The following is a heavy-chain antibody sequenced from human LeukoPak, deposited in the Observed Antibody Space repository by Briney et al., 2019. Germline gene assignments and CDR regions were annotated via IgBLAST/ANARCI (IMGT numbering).Heavy chain of an antibody. Sequence: GGSLRLSCAASGFTFSNAWMSWVRQAPGKGLEWVSVISGSGANTYYADSVKGRFTISRDNSKNTLYLQVNSLRAEDTAVYYCAKAKSYYSNYDYWGQGTLVTVSS. CDR2: ISGSGANT. CDR3: AKAKSYYSNYDY. J-gene: IGHJ4*02. CDR1: GFTFSNAW. V-gene: IGHV3-23*01. D-gene: IGHD4-11*01.